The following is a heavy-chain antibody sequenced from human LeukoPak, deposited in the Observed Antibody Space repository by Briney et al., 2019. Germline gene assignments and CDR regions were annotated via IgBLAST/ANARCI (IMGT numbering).Heavy chain of an antibody. J-gene: IGHJ6*02. D-gene: IGHD3-3*01. V-gene: IGHV4-34*01. CDR2: INHSGST. CDR1: GGSFSGYY. Sequence: SETLSLTCAVYGGSFSGYYWSWIRQPPGKGLEWIGEINHSGSTNYNPSLKSRVTISVDTSKNQFSLKLSSVTAADTAVYYCARVPVRYDFWSGAKYGMDVWGQGTMVTVSS. CDR3: ARVPVRYDFWSGAKYGMDV.